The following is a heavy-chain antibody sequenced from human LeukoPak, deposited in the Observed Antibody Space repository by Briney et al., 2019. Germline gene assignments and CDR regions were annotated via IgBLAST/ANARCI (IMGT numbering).Heavy chain of an antibody. CDR2: INHSGST. Sequence: PSETLSLTCAVYGGSFSGYYWSWIRQPPGKGLEWIGEINHSGSTNYNPSLKSRVTISVDTSKNQFSLKLSSETAADTAVYYCARPILTGYYKGSYFDYWGQGTLVTVSS. J-gene: IGHJ4*02. CDR3: ARPILTGYYKGSYFDY. V-gene: IGHV4-34*01. D-gene: IGHD3-9*01. CDR1: GGSFSGYY.